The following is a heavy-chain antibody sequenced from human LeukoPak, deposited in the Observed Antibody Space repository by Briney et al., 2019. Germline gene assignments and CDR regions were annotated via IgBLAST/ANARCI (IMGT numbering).Heavy chain of an antibody. CDR2: IYSGGST. Sequence: GGSLRLSCAASGFTVSSNYMSWVRQAPGKGLEWVSVIYSGGSTYYADSVKGRFTISRDNSKNTLYLQMNSLRAEGTAVYYCAREYYYGSGSYGSDYWGQGTLVTVSS. CDR1: GFTVSSNY. J-gene: IGHJ4*02. D-gene: IGHD3-10*01. CDR3: AREYYYGSGSYGSDY. V-gene: IGHV3-53*01.